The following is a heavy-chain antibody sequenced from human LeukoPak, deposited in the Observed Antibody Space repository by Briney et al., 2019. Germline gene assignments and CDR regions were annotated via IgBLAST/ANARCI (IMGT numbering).Heavy chain of an antibody. CDR3: ARDRIGYGGLYYFDY. CDR1: GYSFTSDY. J-gene: IGHJ4*02. D-gene: IGHD3-22*01. V-gene: IGHV1-46*01. Sequence: ASLTLSCTASGYSFTSDYMYWVWQAPRPGREWVGIINLCGGSRSYAKPFQGRVTMTRDTSTSTVYMQLRSRRSEAPTASSCARDRIGYGGLYYFDYWGQGTLVTVSS. CDR2: INLCGGSR.